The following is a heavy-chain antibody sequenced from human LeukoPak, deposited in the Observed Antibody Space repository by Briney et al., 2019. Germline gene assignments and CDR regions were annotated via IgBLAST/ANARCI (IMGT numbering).Heavy chain of an antibody. D-gene: IGHD6-6*01. J-gene: IGHJ4*02. CDR1: GYTFTGYY. CDR2: INPNTGGT. Sequence: ASVKVSCKASGYTFTGYYMHWLRQAPGQGLEWMGRINPNTGGTNSAQKFQGRVTMTRDTSISTVYMELSRLRSDDTAVYYCARDLFGGASSSDYWGQGTLVTVSS. V-gene: IGHV1-2*06. CDR3: ARDLFGGASSSDY.